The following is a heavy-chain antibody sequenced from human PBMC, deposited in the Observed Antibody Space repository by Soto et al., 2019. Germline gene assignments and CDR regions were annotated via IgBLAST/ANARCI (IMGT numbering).Heavy chain of an antibody. J-gene: IGHJ6*03. CDR1: GYSFTSYW. D-gene: IGHD4-4*01. CDR2: IYPGDSDT. V-gene: IGHV5-51*01. Sequence: PGESLKISCKGSGYSFTSYWIGWVRQMPGKGLEWMGIIYPGDSDTRYSPSFQGQVTISADKSISTAYLQWSSLKASDTAMYYCARGRPPTVTEYYYYYMDVWGKGTTVTVSS. CDR3: ARGRPPTVTEYYYYYMDV.